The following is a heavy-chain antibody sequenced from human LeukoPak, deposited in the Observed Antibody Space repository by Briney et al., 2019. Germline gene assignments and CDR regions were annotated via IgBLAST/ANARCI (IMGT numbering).Heavy chain of an antibody. Sequence: PGGSLRLSCAASGFTFSSYGMSWVRQAPGKGLEWVSAISGSGGSTYYADSVKGRFTISRDNSKNTLYLQMNSLRAEDTAVYYCAKRRDGYKSGYFDYWGQGTLVTVSS. CDR3: AKRRDGYKSGYFDY. CDR1: GFTFSSYG. J-gene: IGHJ4*02. V-gene: IGHV3-23*01. D-gene: IGHD5-24*01. CDR2: ISGSGGST.